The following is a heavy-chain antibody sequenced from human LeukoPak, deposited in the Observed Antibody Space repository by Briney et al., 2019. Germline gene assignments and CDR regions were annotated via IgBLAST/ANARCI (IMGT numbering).Heavy chain of an antibody. D-gene: IGHD4-23*01. Sequence: VSVKVSCKASGYTFASSYMHWVRQAPGQGLEWMGIINPSGGSTSYAQKFQGRVTMTRDMSTSTVYMELSSLRSEDTAVYYCATLSGGNSDLDYWGQGTLVTVSS. CDR3: ATLSGGNSDLDY. J-gene: IGHJ4*02. CDR1: GYTFASSY. V-gene: IGHV1-46*01. CDR2: INPSGGST.